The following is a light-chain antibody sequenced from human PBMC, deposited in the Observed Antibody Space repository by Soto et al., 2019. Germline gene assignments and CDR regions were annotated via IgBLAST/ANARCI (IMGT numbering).Light chain of an antibody. J-gene: IGLJ1*01. CDR3: CSFARAYTSYV. Sequence: QSALTQPASVSGSPGQSIAISCTGTSSDVGSSNLLSWYQQYPGKAPKLIIYEGNRRPSGISGRFSGSMSGNTASLTISRIQAEDEAEYYCCSFARAYTSYVFGTGTKLTVL. CDR2: EGN. V-gene: IGLV2-23*01. CDR1: SSDVGSSNL.